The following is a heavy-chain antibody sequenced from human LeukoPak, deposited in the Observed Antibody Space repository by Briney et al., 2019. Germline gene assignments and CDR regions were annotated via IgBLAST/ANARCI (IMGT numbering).Heavy chain of an antibody. CDR1: GVTLNTYA. CDR3: ARDPLYCSGGSCYYYGMDV. D-gene: IGHD2-15*01. CDR2: IYSGGST. V-gene: IGHV3-53*01. J-gene: IGHJ6*02. Sequence: GGSLRLSCAASGVTLNTYAMSWVRQAPGKGLEWVSVIYSGGSTYYADSVKGRFTISRDNSKNTLYLQMNSLRAEDTAVYYCARDPLYCSGGSCYYYGMDVWGQGTTVTVSS.